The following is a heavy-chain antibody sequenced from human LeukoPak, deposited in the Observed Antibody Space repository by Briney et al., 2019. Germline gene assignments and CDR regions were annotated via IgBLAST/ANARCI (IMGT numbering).Heavy chain of an antibody. V-gene: IGHV3-21*01. J-gene: IGHJ4*02. CDR1: GFTFSSYN. Sequence: GGSLRLSCAGSGFTFSSYNINWVRQAPGKGLEWVSSVSSSGSFTYHADSVKGRFIISRDDAKNSVYLQMNSLRIEDSAFYYCVGDVNWGFDSWGQGALVTVSS. D-gene: IGHD7-27*01. CDR2: VSSSGSFT. CDR3: VGDVNWGFDS.